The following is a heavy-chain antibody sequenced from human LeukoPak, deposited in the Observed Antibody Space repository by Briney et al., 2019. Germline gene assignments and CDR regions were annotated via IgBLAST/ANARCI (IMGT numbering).Heavy chain of an antibody. CDR1: GGSISGSY. CDR3: ARLGGTARMDV. V-gene: IGHV4-59*08. CDR2: IYYSGST. J-gene: IGHJ6*02. Sequence: SETLSLTCTVSGGSISGSYWSWIRQPPGKGLEWIGYIYYSGSTNYNPSLKSRVAISVDTSKNQFSLKLSSVTAADTAVYYCARLGGTARMDVWGQGTTATVSS. D-gene: IGHD3-10*01.